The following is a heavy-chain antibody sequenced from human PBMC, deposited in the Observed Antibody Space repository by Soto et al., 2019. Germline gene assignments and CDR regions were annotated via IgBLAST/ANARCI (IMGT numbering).Heavy chain of an antibody. Sequence: GASVKVSCKVSGYTLAELSMHWVRQAPGKGLEWMGGFDPEDGETIYAQKFQGRVTMTEDTSTDTAYMELSSLRSGDTAVYYCATEEQLRRAFDIWGQGTMVTVSS. CDR2: FDPEDGET. V-gene: IGHV1-24*01. CDR3: ATEEQLRRAFDI. J-gene: IGHJ3*02. D-gene: IGHD6-6*01. CDR1: GYTLAELS.